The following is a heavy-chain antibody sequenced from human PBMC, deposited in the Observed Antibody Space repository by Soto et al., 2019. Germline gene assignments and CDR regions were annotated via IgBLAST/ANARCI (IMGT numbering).Heavy chain of an antibody. CDR2: ISGRSESI. CDR3: AKAHGDNYGGSGGQNDL. V-gene: IGHV3-23*01. J-gene: IGHJ5*02. CDR1: GFSFSSYG. Sequence: EVQLLESGGGLAQPGGSLRLSCAASGFSFSSYGMSWVRQAPGKGLEWVSGISGRSESIYYADSVKGRFTISRDNSKNTLYLQMNNLRADDTAVYHCAKAHGDNYGGSGGQNDLWGQGTLVTVSS. D-gene: IGHD5-12*01.